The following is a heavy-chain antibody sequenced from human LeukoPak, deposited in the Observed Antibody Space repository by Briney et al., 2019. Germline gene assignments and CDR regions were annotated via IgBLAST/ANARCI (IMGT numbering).Heavy chain of an antibody. CDR3: AKDSYYGSGSYFYFDY. V-gene: IGHV3-30*18. J-gene: IGHJ4*02. D-gene: IGHD3-10*01. CDR1: GFTFSSYG. Sequence: QSGRSLRLSCAASGFTFSSYGMHWVRQAPGKGLEWVAVVSYDGSNKYYADSVKGRFTISRDNSKNPLYLQMNSLRPEDTAVYYCAKDSYYGSGSYFYFDYWGQGTLVTVSS. CDR2: VSYDGSNK.